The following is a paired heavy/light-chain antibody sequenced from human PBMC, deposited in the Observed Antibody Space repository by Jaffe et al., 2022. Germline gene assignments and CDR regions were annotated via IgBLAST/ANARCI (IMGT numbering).Light chain of an antibody. CDR2: NTN. CDR1: SGSVSTSYS. J-gene: IGLJ3*02. Sequence: QTVVTQEPSFSVSPGGTVTLTCGLSSGSVSTSYSPSWYHQTPGQAPHTLIYNTNTRSSGVPDRFSGSILGNKAALTITGAQADDESDYYCALYMGSGIWVFGGGTKLTVL. V-gene: IGLV8-61*01. CDR3: ALYMGSGIWV.
Heavy chain of an antibody. CDR3: ANRGSNHVYHLAY. J-gene: IGHJ4*02. D-gene: IGHD5-18*01. V-gene: IGHV3-30*02. CDR1: GFTFSTYG. Sequence: QVQLVQSGGGVVQPGGSLRLSCAASGFTFSTYGMHWVRQAPGKGLEWVAFIRSDEINKYYADSVKGRFTVSRDNSKNMLYLQMNFLRAEDTAVYYCANRGSNHVYHLAYWGQGTLVTVSS. CDR2: IRSDEINK.